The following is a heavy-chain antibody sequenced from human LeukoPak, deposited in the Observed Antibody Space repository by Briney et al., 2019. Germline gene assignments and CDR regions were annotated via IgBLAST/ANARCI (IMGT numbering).Heavy chain of an antibody. Sequence: ASVKVSCMASGYSFTRYAMHWVRQAPGQRLEWMGRINAGNGNTKYSQKFQGRVTLTRDTSANTAYMELSSLRSEDTAVYYCARDRDMELRGYYGMDVWGQGTTVTVSS. J-gene: IGHJ6*02. CDR2: INAGNGNT. CDR1: GYSFTRYA. CDR3: ARDRDMELRGYYGMDV. V-gene: IGHV1-3*01. D-gene: IGHD1-7*01.